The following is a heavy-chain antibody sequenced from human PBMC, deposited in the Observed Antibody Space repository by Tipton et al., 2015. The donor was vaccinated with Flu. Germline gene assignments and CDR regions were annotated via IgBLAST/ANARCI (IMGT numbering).Heavy chain of an antibody. CDR1: GFTFNTYG. J-gene: IGHJ4*02. D-gene: IGHD6-19*01. Sequence: QLVQSGGGVVQPGRSLRLSCAASGFTFNTYGMHWVRQAPGKGLEWVATISFHGGSIYYEDSVKGRFTISRDNAKNTLYLQMNSLRAEDTAVYYCVRTLGGAGAYWGQGTLVTVSS. CDR3: VRTLGGAGAY. V-gene: IGHV3-30*03. CDR2: ISFHGGSI.